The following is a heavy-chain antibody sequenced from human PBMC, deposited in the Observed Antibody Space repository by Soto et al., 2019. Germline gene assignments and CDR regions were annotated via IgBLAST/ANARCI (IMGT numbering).Heavy chain of an antibody. D-gene: IGHD3-22*01. J-gene: IGHJ5*02. V-gene: IGHV4-61*01. Sequence: SETLSLTCTVSGGSVSSGSYYWSWIRQPPGKGLEWIVYIYYSGSTNYNPSLKSRVTISVDTSKNQFSLKLSSVTAADTAVYYCARDKNYYDSSGLSTYWFDPWGQGTLVTVSS. CDR3: ARDKNYYDSSGLSTYWFDP. CDR2: IYYSGST. CDR1: GGSVSSGSYY.